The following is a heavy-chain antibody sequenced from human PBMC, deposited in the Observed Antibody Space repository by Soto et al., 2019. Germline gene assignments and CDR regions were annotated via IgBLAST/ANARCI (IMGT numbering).Heavy chain of an antibody. CDR3: ATRTTYYDILTGYFNWFDP. V-gene: IGHV1-24*01. CDR2: FDPEDGET. J-gene: IGHJ5*02. CDR1: GYTLTELS. Sequence: ASVKVSCKVSGYTLTELSMHWVRQAPGKGLEWMGGFDPEDGETIYAQKFQGRVTMTEDTSTDTAYMELSSLRSEDTAAYYCATRTTYYDILTGYFNWFDPWGQGTLVTVSS. D-gene: IGHD3-9*01.